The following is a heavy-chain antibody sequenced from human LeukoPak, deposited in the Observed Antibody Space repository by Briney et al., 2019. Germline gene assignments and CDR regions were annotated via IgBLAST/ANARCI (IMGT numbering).Heavy chain of an antibody. CDR1: GGSFSSFA. CDR2: IDPTIGTA. Sequence: SVKVSCKTSGGSFSSFAITWVRQAPGQGLEWMGRIDPTIGTANYTQKFQDRVSITTDESTSTVYMELSSLRSDDTAVYYCSTAESAVPLFDHWGQGTLVIVSS. V-gene: IGHV1-69*05. CDR3: STAESAVPLFDH. J-gene: IGHJ4*02. D-gene: IGHD2-21*02.